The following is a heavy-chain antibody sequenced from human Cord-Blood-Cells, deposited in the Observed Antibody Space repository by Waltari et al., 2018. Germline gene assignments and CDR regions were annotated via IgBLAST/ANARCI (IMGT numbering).Heavy chain of an antibody. V-gene: IGHV4-59*01. CDR2: IYYSGGT. D-gene: IGHD4-17*01. CDR1: GGSISSYY. Sequence: QVQLQESGPGLVKPSETLSLTCTVSGGSISSYYWSWIRQPPGKGLEWIGYIYYSGGTNYNPSLNGRVTITVDTAKNQFSLKLSSVTAADTAVYYCARDYGDYFDYWGQGTLVTVSS. J-gene: IGHJ4*02. CDR3: ARDYGDYFDY.